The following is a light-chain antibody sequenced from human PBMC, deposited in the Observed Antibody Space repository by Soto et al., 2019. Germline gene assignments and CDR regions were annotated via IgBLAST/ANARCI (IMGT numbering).Light chain of an antibody. J-gene: IGKJ4*01. V-gene: IGKV1-39*01. Sequence: DIELIQSPSSLSASVGERVNITCRASLRITKYLNWYQQKLGKAPKLLIYGASSLQSGVPLRFSGSGSGTDFTLTISSLQPEDSATYYCQQSHSTPLTFGGGTKLEI. CDR1: LRITKY. CDR3: QQSHSTPLT. CDR2: GAS.